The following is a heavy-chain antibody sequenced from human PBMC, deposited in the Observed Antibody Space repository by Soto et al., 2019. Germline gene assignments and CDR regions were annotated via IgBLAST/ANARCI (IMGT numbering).Heavy chain of an antibody. CDR2: ISGCNGDT. Sequence: VQLVQSGAEVKESGASVKVSCKASGYTFINYGVAWVRRAPGQGPEWMGWISGCNGDTKYAQNRQNTVSMTTDISTNTAYMERRSLGPADTANYFCGRGGLAVSGTYDYWGQGTLVTVSS. CDR3: GRGGLAVSGTYDY. V-gene: IGHV1-18*01. J-gene: IGHJ4*02. D-gene: IGHD6-19*01. CDR1: GYTFINYG.